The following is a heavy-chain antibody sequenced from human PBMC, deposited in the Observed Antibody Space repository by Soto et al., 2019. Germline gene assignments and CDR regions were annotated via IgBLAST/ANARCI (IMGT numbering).Heavy chain of an antibody. D-gene: IGHD3-3*01. V-gene: IGHV1-2*02. CDR2: INPNSGGT. CDR1: GYSLTAHH. CDR3: ARVKRAYYDFCLAY. Sequence: GASVKVSCKASGYSLTAHHMHWVRQAPGQGLEWMGWINPNSGGTNYAQKFQGRVTMTRDTSISTAYMELSRLRSDDTAVYYCARVKRAYYDFCLAYWGQGTLVTVSS. J-gene: IGHJ4*02.